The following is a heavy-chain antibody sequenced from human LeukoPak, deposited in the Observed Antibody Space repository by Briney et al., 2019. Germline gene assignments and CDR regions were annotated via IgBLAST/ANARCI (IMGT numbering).Heavy chain of an antibody. CDR2: IYYSGST. J-gene: IGHJ3*02. Sequence: PSETLSFTCTVSGGPISSSSYYWGGIRQPPGKGLEWIGSIYYSGSTYYNPSLKSRVTISVARSKNQFSLNLSSVTAADSSVYYCARHQRGHYDAFDIWGQGTVVTVSS. CDR3: ARHQRGHYDAFDI. V-gene: IGHV4-39*07. CDR1: GGPISSSSYY. D-gene: IGHD2-21*02.